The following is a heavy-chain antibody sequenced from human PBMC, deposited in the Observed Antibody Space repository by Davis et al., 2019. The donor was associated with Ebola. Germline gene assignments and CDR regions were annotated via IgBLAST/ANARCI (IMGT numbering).Heavy chain of an antibody. CDR2: INHSGST. CDR3: ARDKYDSSAIDAFDI. J-gene: IGHJ3*02. V-gene: IGHV4-34*01. Sequence: PSGSLTLSCAVYGGSFSGYYWSWIRQPPGKGLEWIGEINHSGSTNYNPSLKSRVTMSVDTSKNQFSLKLSSVTAADTAVYYCARDKYDSSAIDAFDIWGQGTMVTVSS. CDR1: GGSFSGYY. D-gene: IGHD3-22*01.